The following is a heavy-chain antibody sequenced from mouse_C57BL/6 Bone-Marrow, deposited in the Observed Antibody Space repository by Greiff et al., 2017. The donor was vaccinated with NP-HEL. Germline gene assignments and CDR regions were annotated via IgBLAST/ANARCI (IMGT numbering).Heavy chain of an antibody. Sequence: QVQLQQPGAELVKPGASVKMSCKASGYTFTSYWITWVKQRPGQGLEWIGDIYPGSGSTNYNEKFKSKATLTVDTSSSTAYMQLSSLTSEDSAVYYCARKMDGYPAWFAYWGQGTLVTVSA. V-gene: IGHV1-55*01. D-gene: IGHD2-3*01. J-gene: IGHJ3*01. CDR2: IYPGSGST. CDR3: ARKMDGYPAWFAY. CDR1: GYTFTSYW.